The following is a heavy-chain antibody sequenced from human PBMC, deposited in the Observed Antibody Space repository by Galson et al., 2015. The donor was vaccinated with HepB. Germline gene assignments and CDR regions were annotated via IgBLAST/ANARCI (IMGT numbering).Heavy chain of an antibody. V-gene: IGHV3-7*01. D-gene: IGHD1-26*01. CDR1: GFTFSSYW. CDR3: AKVGGSYIDYYYFGIDV. CDR2: IKQDGSAK. J-gene: IGHJ6*02. Sequence: SLRLSCAASGFTFSSYWMSWVRQAPGKGLEWVANIKQDGSAKNFVDSVKGRFTISRDDSKNTVFLQMNSLRAEDTAVYYCAKVGGSYIDYYYFGIDVWGQGTTVTVSS.